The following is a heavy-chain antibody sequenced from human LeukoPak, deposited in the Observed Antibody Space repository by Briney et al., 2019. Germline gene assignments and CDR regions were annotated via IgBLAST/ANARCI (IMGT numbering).Heavy chain of an antibody. CDR3: ARVEIERYSSSPHFDY. CDR1: GYTFTSYG. CDR2: ISAYNGNT. D-gene: IGHD6-6*01. V-gene: IGHV1-18*01. J-gene: IGHJ4*02. Sequence: ASVKVSCKASGYTFTSYGISWVRQAPGQGLEWMGWISAYNGNTNYAQKLQGRVTMTTDTSTSTAYMELRSLRSDDTAVYYCARVEIERYSSSPHFDYWGQGTLVTVSS.